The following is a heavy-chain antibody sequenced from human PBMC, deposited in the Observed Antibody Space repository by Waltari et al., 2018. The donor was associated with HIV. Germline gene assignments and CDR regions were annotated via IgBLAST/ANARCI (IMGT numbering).Heavy chain of an antibody. CDR1: GVSVSRDTAA. D-gene: IGHD5-18*01. CDR3: VRDSYGFDT. CDR2: TYYRSEWHH. J-gene: IGHJ5*02. Sequence: QVKLKQSGPGLVEASHSIFLSCVISGVSVSRDTAAWKWVRQSPAGGLQWLGKTYYRSEWHHVSSVALKGRMVINSDTEKNQFSLHLSSVTPGDTATYYCVRDSYGFDTWGEGTLVTVPP. V-gene: IGHV6-1*01.